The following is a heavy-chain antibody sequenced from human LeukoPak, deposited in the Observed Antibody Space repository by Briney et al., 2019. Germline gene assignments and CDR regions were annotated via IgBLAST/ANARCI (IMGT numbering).Heavy chain of an antibody. CDR1: GDSITYYY. D-gene: IGHD3-10*01. CDR2: VYYTGST. V-gene: IGHV4-59*01. J-gene: IGHJ4*02. CDR3: ATGRVRYGSEF. Sequence: LETLSLTCTFPGDSITYYYWSWLRQPPGKGLEWIGYVYYTGSTNYNPSLKSRLTISLDTSNNQFSLKLSSVTAADTAVYYCATGRVRYGSEFWGQGTLVTVSS.